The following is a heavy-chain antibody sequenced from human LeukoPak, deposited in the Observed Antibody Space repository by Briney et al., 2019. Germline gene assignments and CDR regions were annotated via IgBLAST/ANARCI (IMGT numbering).Heavy chain of an antibody. CDR3: AKGSGGSCYSPPDY. Sequence: GGSLRLSCTVSGFTFTEYAMSWVRQAPGKGLEWVSGISRSGAYTYYADSVKGRFTIYRDTSQNTLFLQLNSLRAGDTALYYCAKGSGGSCYSPPDYWGQGTLVTVSS. CDR2: ISRSGAYT. D-gene: IGHD2-15*01. CDR1: GFTFTEYA. J-gene: IGHJ4*02. V-gene: IGHV3-23*01.